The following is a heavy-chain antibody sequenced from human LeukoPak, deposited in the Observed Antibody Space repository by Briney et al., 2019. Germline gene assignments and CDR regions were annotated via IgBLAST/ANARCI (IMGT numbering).Heavy chain of an antibody. CDR3: ARCSGRAVRGVIISDGMDV. D-gene: IGHD3-10*02. Sequence: GASVKVSCKVSGYTLTELSMHWVRQAPGQELGWMGRINPNSGGTNYAQKFQGRVTMTRDTSISTAYTELSSLRSDDTAVYCCARCSGRAVRGVIISDGMDVWGQGTTVTVSS. CDR1: GYTLTELS. V-gene: IGHV1/OR15-1*01. J-gene: IGHJ6*02. CDR2: INPNSGGT.